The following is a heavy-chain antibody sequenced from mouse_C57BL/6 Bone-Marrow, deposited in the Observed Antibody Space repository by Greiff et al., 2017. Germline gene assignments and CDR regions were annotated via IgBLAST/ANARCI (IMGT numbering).Heavy chain of an antibody. J-gene: IGHJ2*01. V-gene: IGHV1-69*01. CDR2: IDPSDSYT. D-gene: IGHD1-1*01. CDR1: GYTFTSYW. CDR3: AREVYYGSSYYFDY. Sequence: QVQLQQPGAELVMPGASVKLSCKASGYTFTSYWMHWVKQRPGQGLEWIGEIDPSDSYTNYNQKFKGKSTLTVDKSSSTAYMQLSSLTSEDSAVYCCAREVYYGSSYYFDYWGQGTTLTVSS.